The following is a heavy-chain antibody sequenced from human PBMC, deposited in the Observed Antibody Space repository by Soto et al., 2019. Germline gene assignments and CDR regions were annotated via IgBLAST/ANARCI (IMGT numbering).Heavy chain of an antibody. V-gene: IGHV1-46*03. CDR2: INPSGGST. CDR1: GYTFTSYY. Sequence: ASVKVSCKASGYTFTSYYMHCARQAPGQGLEWMGIINPSGGSTSYAQKFQGRVTMTRDTSTSTVYMELSSLRSEDTAVYYCARGYGAIVVVVAAWDAFDIWGQGTMVTVSS. CDR3: ARGYGAIVVVVAAWDAFDI. J-gene: IGHJ3*02. D-gene: IGHD2-15*01.